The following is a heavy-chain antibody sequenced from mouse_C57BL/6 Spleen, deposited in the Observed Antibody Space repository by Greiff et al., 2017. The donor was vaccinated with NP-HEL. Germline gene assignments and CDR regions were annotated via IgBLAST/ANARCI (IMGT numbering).Heavy chain of an antibody. D-gene: IGHD2-4*01. CDR1: GYKFTDYN. CDR2: INPNTGGN. Sequence: VQLLQSGPELVKPGASVKIPCKASGYKFTDYNMDWVKQSHGKRLEWIGDINPNTGGNIYNQKFEGKATLTVDKSSSTAYMELRSLTSEDTAVYYSARNDYDEGAWYFDVWGTGTTVTVSS. CDR3: ARNDYDEGAWYFDV. V-gene: IGHV1-18*01. J-gene: IGHJ1*03.